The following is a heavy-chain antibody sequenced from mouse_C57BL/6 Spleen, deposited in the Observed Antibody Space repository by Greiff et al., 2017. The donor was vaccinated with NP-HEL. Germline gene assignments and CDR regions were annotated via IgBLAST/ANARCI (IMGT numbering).Heavy chain of an antibody. Sequence: VQLQQSGPELVKPGASVKISCKASGYAFSSSWMNWVKQRPGQGLEWIGRIYPGDGDTNYNGKFKGKATLTADKSSSTAYMQLSSLTSEDSAVYFCARFYDSFAYWGQGTLVTVSA. D-gene: IGHD2-3*01. CDR2: IYPGDGDT. CDR1: GYAFSSSW. J-gene: IGHJ3*01. V-gene: IGHV1-82*01. CDR3: ARFYDSFAY.